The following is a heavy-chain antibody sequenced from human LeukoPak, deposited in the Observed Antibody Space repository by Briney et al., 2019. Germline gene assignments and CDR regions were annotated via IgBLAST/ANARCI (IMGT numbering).Heavy chain of an antibody. CDR2: MNPNSGNT. CDR1: GYTFTSYD. J-gene: IGHJ5*02. Sequence: VASVKVSCKASGYTFTSYDINWVRQATGQGLEWMGWMNPNSGNTGYAQKFQGRVTITRNTSISTAYMELSSLRSEDTAVYYCARGRFGTVTTGNWFDPWGQGTLVTVSS. CDR3: ARGRFGTVTTGNWFDP. D-gene: IGHD4-11*01. V-gene: IGHV1-8*03.